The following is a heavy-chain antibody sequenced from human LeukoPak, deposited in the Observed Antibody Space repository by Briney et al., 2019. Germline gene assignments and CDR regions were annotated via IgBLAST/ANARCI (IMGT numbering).Heavy chain of an antibody. J-gene: IGHJ4*02. CDR2: LYSGGNT. CDR1: GFTVSSNY. D-gene: IGHD1-26*01. CDR3: ARDWEGRFDY. V-gene: IGHV3-66*01. Sequence: GGSLRLSCAASGFTVSSNYMGWVRQAPGKGLEWVSVLYSGGNTYYADSVKGRFTISRDNSKNTLYLQMNSLRAEDTAVYYCARDWEGRFDYWGQGTLVTVSS.